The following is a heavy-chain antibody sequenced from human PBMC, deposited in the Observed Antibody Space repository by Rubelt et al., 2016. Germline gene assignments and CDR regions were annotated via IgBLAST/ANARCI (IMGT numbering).Heavy chain of an antibody. J-gene: IGHJ4*02. D-gene: IGHD1-1*01. V-gene: IGHV4-39*07. CDR2: IYHSGGT. CDR3: ERDHLNNWQSFNY. Sequence: QVQLQESGPGLVKPSETLSLTCSVSGGSVSSSSYYWGWIRPPPGKGLEWIASIYHSGGTYYNPSLKSRVTISVDASKNQFSLKLRPVTPEETAVYYGERDHLNNWQSFNYWGQGTLVTVSS. CDR1: GGSVSSSSYY.